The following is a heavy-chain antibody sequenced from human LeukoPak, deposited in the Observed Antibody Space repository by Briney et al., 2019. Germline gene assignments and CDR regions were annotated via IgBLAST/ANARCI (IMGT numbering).Heavy chain of an antibody. CDR1: GYSFTSYR. CDR2: IYPGDSDT. V-gene: IGHV5-51*01. CDR3: ARLNCSGGSCYDYYYGMDV. D-gene: IGHD2-15*01. Sequence: GESLKISCKGSGYSFTSYRIGWVRQMPGKGLEWMGIIYPGDSDTRYSPSFQGQVTISADKSISTAYLQWSSLKASDTAMYYCARLNCSGGSCYDYYYGMDVWGQGTTVTVSS. J-gene: IGHJ6*02.